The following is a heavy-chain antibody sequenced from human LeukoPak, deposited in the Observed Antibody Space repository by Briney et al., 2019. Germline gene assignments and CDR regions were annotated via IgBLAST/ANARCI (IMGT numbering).Heavy chain of an antibody. CDR1: GFTFSSCA. Sequence: PGGSLRLSCAASGFTFSSCAMHWVRQAPGKGLEWVAVISYDGSNKYYADSVKGRFTISRDNSKNTLYLQMNSLRAEDTAVYYCARDQNLDYWGQGTLVTVSS. CDR3: ARDQNLDY. CDR2: ISYDGSNK. J-gene: IGHJ4*02. V-gene: IGHV3-30-3*01.